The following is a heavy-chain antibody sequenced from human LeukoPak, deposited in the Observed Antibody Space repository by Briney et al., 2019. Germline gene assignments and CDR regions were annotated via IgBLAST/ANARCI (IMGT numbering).Heavy chain of an antibody. D-gene: IGHD6-6*01. V-gene: IGHV1-2*02. CDR1: GYTFTGYY. CDR3: ARDPSYSSSFGAIDY. CDR2: INPNSGGT. J-gene: IGHJ4*02. Sequence: ASVKVSCKASGYTFTGYYMHWVLQAPGQGLEWMGWINPNSGGTNYAQKFQGRVTMTRDTSISTAYMELSRLRSDDTAVYYCARDPSYSSSFGAIDYWGQGTLVTVSS.